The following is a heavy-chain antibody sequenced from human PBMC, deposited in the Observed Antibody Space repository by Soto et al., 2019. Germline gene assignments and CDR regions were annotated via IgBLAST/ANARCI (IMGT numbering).Heavy chain of an antibody. D-gene: IGHD1-26*01. V-gene: IGHV3-23*01. Sequence: DVHLLESGGGLVHPGGSLRLSCAASGFNFNKYAMIWVRQAPGKGQEWVSGITGSGGTIEYADSVRGRFTISRDNSKNTVDLQMNSRRAEETAMYYCATDEGAGDGLCPVDDWGQGILVTVS. J-gene: IGHJ1*01. CDR2: ITGSGGTI. CDR3: ATDEGAGDGLCPVDD. CDR1: GFNFNKYA.